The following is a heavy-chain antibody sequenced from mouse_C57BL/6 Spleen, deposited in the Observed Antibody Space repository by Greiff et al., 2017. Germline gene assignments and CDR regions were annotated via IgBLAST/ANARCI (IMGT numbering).Heavy chain of an antibody. CDR1: GYAFSSSW. Sequence: VQLQQSGPELVKPGASVKISCKASGYAFSSSWMNWVKQRPGKGLEWIGRIYPGDGDTNYNGKFKGKATLTADKSSSPAYMQLSSLTSEDSAVYFCARGNYGSWRQGTLVTVSA. V-gene: IGHV1-82*01. CDR3: ARGNYGS. CDR2: IYPGDGDT. J-gene: IGHJ3*01. D-gene: IGHD1-1*01.